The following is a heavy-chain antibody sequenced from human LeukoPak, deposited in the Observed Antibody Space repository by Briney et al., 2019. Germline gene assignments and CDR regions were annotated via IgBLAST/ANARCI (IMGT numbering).Heavy chain of an antibody. J-gene: IGHJ4*02. CDR2: ISGSGGTT. CDR1: GFTFSSYY. V-gene: IGHV3-23*01. D-gene: IGHD6-6*01. Sequence: QAGGSLRLSCVASGFTFSSYYMSWVRQAPGKGLEWVSVISGSGGTTYYADSVTGRFTVSRDNSKNTLYLQMNSLRADDTAVYYCARGAARPSKSFDYWGQGTLVTVSS. CDR3: ARGAARPSKSFDY.